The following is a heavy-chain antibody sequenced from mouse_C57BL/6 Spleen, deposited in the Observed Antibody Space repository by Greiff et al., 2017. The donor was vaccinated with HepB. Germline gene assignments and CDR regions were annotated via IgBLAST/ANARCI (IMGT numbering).Heavy chain of an antibody. CDR2: IDPNSGGT. Sequence: QVQLQQPGAELVKPGASVKLSCKASGYTFTSYWMHWVKQRPGRGLEWIGRIDPNSGGTKYNEKFKGKATLTVDKPSSTAYMQRSSLTSEDSAVCNCARYDWYFDVWGTGTTVTVSS. CDR3: ARYDWYFDV. CDR1: GYTFTSYW. J-gene: IGHJ1*03. V-gene: IGHV1-72*01.